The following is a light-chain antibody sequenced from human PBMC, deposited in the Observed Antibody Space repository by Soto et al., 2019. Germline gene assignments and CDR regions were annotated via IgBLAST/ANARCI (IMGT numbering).Light chain of an antibody. Sequence: IVLTQSPGTLSLSPGERATLSCRARQSISSTYLAWYQQKPGQAPSRLVYAAARKATRLPDRLSGTWSGTDFTLTISRLEPEDFAVNYCQHYGTSTPRYTFGQGTKLEIK. J-gene: IGKJ2*01. CDR2: AAA. CDR1: QSISSTY. V-gene: IGKV3-20*01. CDR3: QHYGTSTPRYT.